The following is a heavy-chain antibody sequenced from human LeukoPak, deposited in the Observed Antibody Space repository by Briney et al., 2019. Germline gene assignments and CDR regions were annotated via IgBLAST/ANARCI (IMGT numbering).Heavy chain of an antibody. Sequence: GASVKVSCKASGGTFSSYAISWVRQAPGQGLEWMGRIIPILGIANYAQKFQGRVTITADKSTSTAYMELSSLRSEDTAVYYCATGMYHYDSGSYYKTTFFVYWGQGSLVIVSS. CDR3: ATGMYHYDSGSYYKTTFFVY. CDR2: IIPILGIA. CDR1: GGTFSSYA. V-gene: IGHV1-69*04. J-gene: IGHJ4*02. D-gene: IGHD3-10*01.